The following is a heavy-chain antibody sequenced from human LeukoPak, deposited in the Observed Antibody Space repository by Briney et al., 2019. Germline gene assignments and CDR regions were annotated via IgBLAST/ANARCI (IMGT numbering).Heavy chain of an antibody. CDR3: ARMSGSRLPGY. J-gene: IGHJ4*02. D-gene: IGHD3-3*01. CDR1: GFTFSSYA. V-gene: IGHV3-48*01. Sequence: GGSLRLSCAASGFTFSSYAMSWVRQAPGKGLEWVSYISSSSSARYYADSVKGRFTTSRDDARNSLYLQMNSLRAEDTAVYYCARMSGSRLPGYWGQGALVTVSS. CDR2: ISSSSSAR.